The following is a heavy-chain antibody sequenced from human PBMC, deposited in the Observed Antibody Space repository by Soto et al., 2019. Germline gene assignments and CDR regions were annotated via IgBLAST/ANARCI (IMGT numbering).Heavy chain of an antibody. CDR2: ITGSGGST. Sequence: PGGSLRLSCAASGFTFSIYAMSWVRQAPGRGLEWVSTITGSGGSTYYTDSVKGRFTISRDNSKNTLYLQMNSLRADDAAAYYCAKDRVSSITMIRAVIVDRWGQGTPVTVSS. CDR3: AKDRVSSITMIRAVIVDR. J-gene: IGHJ5*02. CDR1: GFTFSIYA. V-gene: IGHV3-23*01. D-gene: IGHD3-10*01.